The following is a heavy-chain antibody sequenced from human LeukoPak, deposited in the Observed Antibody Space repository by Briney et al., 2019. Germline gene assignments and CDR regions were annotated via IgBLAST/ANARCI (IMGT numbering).Heavy chain of an antibody. CDR3: ARGQYQLLYYYYYYMDV. CDR2: IYYSGST. Sequence: SETLSLTCTVSGGSISSYYWSWLRQPPGKGLEWIGYIYYSGSTNYNPSLKSRVTISVDTSKNQFSLKLSSVTAADTAVYYCARGQYQLLYYYYYYMDVWGKGTTVTVSS. CDR1: GGSISSYY. D-gene: IGHD2-2*01. J-gene: IGHJ6*03. V-gene: IGHV4-59*01.